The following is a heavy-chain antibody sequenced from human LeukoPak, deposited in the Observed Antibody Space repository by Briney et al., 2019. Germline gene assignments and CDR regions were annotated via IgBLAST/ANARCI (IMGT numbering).Heavy chain of an antibody. Sequence: GGSLRLSCKASGFTFATYTMSWVRQAPGQGLEWVSGINWIGGSTGYGDSVKGRFTISRDNAKNSLYLQMNSLRAEDTALYYCAKNWGSFSWYFDLWGRGTLVTVSS. D-gene: IGHD2/OR15-2a*01. CDR1: GFTFATYT. CDR2: INWIGGST. V-gene: IGHV3-20*04. J-gene: IGHJ2*01. CDR3: AKNWGSFSWYFDL.